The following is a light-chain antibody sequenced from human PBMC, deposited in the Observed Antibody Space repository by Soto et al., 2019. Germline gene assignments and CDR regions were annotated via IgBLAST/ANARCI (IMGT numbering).Light chain of an antibody. Sequence: EVVLTQSPDTLSLSPGERATLSCRASQRVSNYLAWYQQKPGQAPKLLIFDASNRATGVPARFSGSGSGTDFTLTISSLEPEDFAVYFCLQRSNPRKTFGQGTKLEIK. CDR2: DAS. CDR3: LQRSNPRKT. J-gene: IGKJ1*01. CDR1: QRVSNY. V-gene: IGKV3-11*01.